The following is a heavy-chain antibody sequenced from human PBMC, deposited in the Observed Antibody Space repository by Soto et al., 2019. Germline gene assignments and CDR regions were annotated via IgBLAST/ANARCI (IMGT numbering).Heavy chain of an antibody. D-gene: IGHD6-13*01. Sequence: GASVKVSCKASGGTFSSYAISWVRQAPGQGLEWMGGIIPIFGTANYAQKFQGRVTITADESTSTAYMELSSLRSEDTAVYYCASGAADNPIFHWGQGTLVTVSS. V-gene: IGHV1-69*13. CDR1: GGTFSSYA. CDR2: IIPIFGTA. CDR3: ASGAADNPIFH. J-gene: IGHJ4*02.